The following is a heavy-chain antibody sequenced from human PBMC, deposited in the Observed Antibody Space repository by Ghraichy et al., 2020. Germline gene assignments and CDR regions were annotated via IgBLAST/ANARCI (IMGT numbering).Heavy chain of an antibody. CDR1: GGSISSSSYY. CDR2: IYYSGST. D-gene: IGHD3-10*01. V-gene: IGHV4-39*01. Sequence: SETLSLTCTVSGGSISSSSYYWGWIRQPPGKGLEWIGSIYYSGSTYYNPSLKSRVTISGDTSKNQFSLKLSSVTAADTAVYYCAGAPWFGELLYYFDYWGQGTLVTVSS. J-gene: IGHJ4*02. CDR3: AGAPWFGELLYYFDY.